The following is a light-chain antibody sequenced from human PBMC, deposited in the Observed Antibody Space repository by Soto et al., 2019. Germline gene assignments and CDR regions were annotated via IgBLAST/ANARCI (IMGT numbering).Light chain of an antibody. V-gene: IGLV1-44*01. CDR2: SNN. Sequence: QSVLTQPPSASGTPGQRVTISCSGSSSHIGSNTVNWYQQLPGTAPKLLIYSNNQLPSGVPDRFSGSKSGTSASLAISGRQSEDEADYYCAAWDDSLTGRYVFGTGTKLTVL. CDR3: AAWDDSLTGRYV. J-gene: IGLJ1*01. CDR1: SSHIGSNT.